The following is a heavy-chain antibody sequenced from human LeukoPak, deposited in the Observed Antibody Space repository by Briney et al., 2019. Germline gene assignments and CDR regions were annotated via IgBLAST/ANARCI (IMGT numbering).Heavy chain of an antibody. V-gene: IGHV3-23*01. CDR1: GFTFSSYG. CDR3: AKDRALRYFDWLSSLYFDY. CDR2: ISGSGGST. J-gene: IGHJ4*02. D-gene: IGHD3-9*01. Sequence: PGGSLRLSCAASGFTFSSYGMSWVRQAPGKGLEWVSAISGSGGSTYYADSVKGRFTISRDNSKNTLYLQMNSLRAEDTAVYYCAKDRALRYFDWLSSLYFDYWGQGTLVTVSS.